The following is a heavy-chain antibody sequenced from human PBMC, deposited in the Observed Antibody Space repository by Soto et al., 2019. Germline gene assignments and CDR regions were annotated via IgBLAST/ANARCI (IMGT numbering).Heavy chain of an antibody. CDR3: ARYVGKARITIFGVVESGMDV. J-gene: IGHJ6*02. CDR2: ISYDGSNK. V-gene: IGHV3-30-3*01. Sequence: PGGSLRLSCAASGFTFSSYAMHWVRQAPGKGLEWVAVISYDGSNKYYADSVKGRLTISRDNSKNTLYLQMNSLRAEDTAVYYCARYVGKARITIFGVVESGMDVWGQGTTVTVSS. D-gene: IGHD3-3*01. CDR1: GFTFSSYA.